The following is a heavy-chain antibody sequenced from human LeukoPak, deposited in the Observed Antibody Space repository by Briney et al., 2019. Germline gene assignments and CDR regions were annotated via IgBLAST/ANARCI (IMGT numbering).Heavy chain of an antibody. V-gene: IGHV3-66*01. J-gene: IGHJ3*02. Sequence: PGGSLRLSCAASGFTFSSYAMSWVRQAPGTGLEWVPVVYPGGSTYYADSVKARFTMSRDNSRNTMYLQVNSLRAEDTAVYYCARVVVEQGRSDAFDIWGQGTLVTVSS. CDR2: VYPGGST. D-gene: IGHD4-17*01. CDR1: GFTFSSYA. CDR3: ARVVVEQGRSDAFDI.